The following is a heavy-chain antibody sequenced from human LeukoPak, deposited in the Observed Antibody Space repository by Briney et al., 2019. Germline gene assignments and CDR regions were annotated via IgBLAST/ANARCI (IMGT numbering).Heavy chain of an antibody. CDR1: GFTFTSAW. Sequence: KAGGSLRLSCAASGFTFTSAWMTWVRQAPGKGLEWLGRIKTHADGGTRDYAAPVKGRFTISRDDSKNTLYLQMNSLKTEDTAVYYCTTYIAAVGTRYFDDWGQGTLVTVSS. CDR2: IKTHADGGTR. CDR3: TTYIAAVGTRYFDD. D-gene: IGHD6-13*01. J-gene: IGHJ4*02. V-gene: IGHV3-15*01.